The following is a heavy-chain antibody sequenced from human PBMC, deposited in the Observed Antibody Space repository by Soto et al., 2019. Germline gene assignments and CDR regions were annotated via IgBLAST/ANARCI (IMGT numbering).Heavy chain of an antibody. CDR2: VSRADTYT. V-gene: IGHV3-23*01. D-gene: IGHD3-16*01. CDR1: GFTFSIYT. CDR3: VKYTVTEVLGES. Sequence: EVQLLESGGDVVRPGGSLILSCAASGFTFSIYTRGSVCQAPGRGLEWVAGVSRADTYTFYADSVRGRFSISKDNSRDTVDLYINALRGDDTAVYFCVKYTVTEVLGESWGEGTMV. J-gene: IGHJ5*02.